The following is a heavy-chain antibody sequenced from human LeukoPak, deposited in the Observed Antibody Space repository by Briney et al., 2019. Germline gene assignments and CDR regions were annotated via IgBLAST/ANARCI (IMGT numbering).Heavy chain of an antibody. Sequence: PSETLSLTCTVSGGSISSYYWSWIRQPPGKGLEWIGYIYYSGSTKYNPSLKSRVTISVDMSKNQFSLKLSSVTAADTAVYYCARAPYYYDSSGYYFIDAFDIWGQGTMVTVSS. D-gene: IGHD3-22*01. V-gene: IGHV4-59*12. CDR3: ARAPYYYDSSGYYFIDAFDI. CDR2: IYYSGST. CDR1: GGSISSYY. J-gene: IGHJ3*02.